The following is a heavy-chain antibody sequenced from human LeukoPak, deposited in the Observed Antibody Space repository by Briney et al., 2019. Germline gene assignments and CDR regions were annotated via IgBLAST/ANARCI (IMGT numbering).Heavy chain of an antibody. CDR2: ISASGGDT. CDR3: AKSAGYCRGGTCYDY. D-gene: IGHD2-15*01. CDR1: GFTFSSYV. J-gene: IGHJ4*02. Sequence: GGSLRLSCAASGFTFSSYVMGWVRQAPGKGLEWVSAISASGGDTYYPDSVKGRFTISRDNSKNTLYLQMNSLRAEDTAVYYCAKSAGYCRGGTCYDYWGQGTLVTVSS. V-gene: IGHV3-23*01.